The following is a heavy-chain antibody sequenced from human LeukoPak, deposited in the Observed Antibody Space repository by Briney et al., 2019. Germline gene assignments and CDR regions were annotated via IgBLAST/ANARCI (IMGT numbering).Heavy chain of an antibody. CDR1: GFTFSSYA. Sequence: GGSLRLSCAASGFTFSSYAMHWVRQALGKGLEWVAVISYDGSNKYYADSVKGRFTISRDNSKNTLYLQMNSLRAEDTAVYYCASDITMVRGVNLDYWGQGTLVTVSS. D-gene: IGHD3-10*01. CDR3: ASDITMVRGVNLDY. V-gene: IGHV3-30*04. CDR2: ISYDGSNK. J-gene: IGHJ4*02.